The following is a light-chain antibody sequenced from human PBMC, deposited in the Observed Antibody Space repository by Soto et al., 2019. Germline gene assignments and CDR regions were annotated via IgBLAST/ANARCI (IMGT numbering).Light chain of an antibody. CDR1: QSVSGY. V-gene: IGKV3-11*01. CDR2: DES. Sequence: EIVLTQSPATLSLSPGERATLSCRASQSVSGYLAWYQQKPGQAPRLVIYDESSRATGIPDRFSGTGSGTDLTLTIGRLEPEDFAVYYCQQRSNWPLTXGQGTRLEIK. CDR3: QQRSNWPLT. J-gene: IGKJ5*01.